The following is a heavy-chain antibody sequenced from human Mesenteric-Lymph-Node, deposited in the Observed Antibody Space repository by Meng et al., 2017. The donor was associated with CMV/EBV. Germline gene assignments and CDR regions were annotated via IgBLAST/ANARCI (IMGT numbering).Heavy chain of an antibody. J-gene: IGHJ3*02. CDR2: IYSDGST. Sequence: GGSLRLSCAASGFTVSNNYMSWVRQAPGKGLEWVSVIYSDGSTHNADSVKGRFRISRDNSENTLYLQMNSLRAEDTAVYYCARGNQVLYDDAFDIWGQGTMVTVSS. D-gene: IGHD2-2*02. CDR3: ARGNQVLYDDAFDI. CDR1: GFTVSNNY. V-gene: IGHV3-66*02.